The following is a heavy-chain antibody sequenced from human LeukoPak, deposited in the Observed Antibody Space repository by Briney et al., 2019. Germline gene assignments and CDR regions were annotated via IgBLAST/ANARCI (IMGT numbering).Heavy chain of an antibody. J-gene: IGHJ4*02. CDR1: GYTFTSYG. Sequence: ASVKVSCKASGYTFTSYGISWVRQAPGQGLEWMGWISAYNGNTNYAQKLQGRVTMTTDTSTSTAYMELRSLRSDDTAVYYCARVPRSSGWYHREYYFDYWGQGTLVTVSS. CDR2: ISAYNGNT. D-gene: IGHD6-19*01. CDR3: ARVPRSSGWYHREYYFDY. V-gene: IGHV1-18*01.